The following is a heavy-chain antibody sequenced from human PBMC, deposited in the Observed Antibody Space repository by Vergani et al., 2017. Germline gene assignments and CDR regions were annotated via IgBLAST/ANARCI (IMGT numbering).Heavy chain of an antibody. D-gene: IGHD6-13*01. Sequence: QVQLQESGPRLVRPSQTLSLTYTVSGGSINTGAYYWTWIRQPAGKTLEWIGEIFSSGTTNYNPSFKNRVTMSVDTSKNQFSLKLNAVTAADTAVYYCARGSRAEGGSGPDKWGQGTLVTVSS. CDR1: GGSINTGAYY. V-gene: IGHV4-61*02. CDR3: ARGSRAEGGSGPDK. J-gene: IGHJ4*02. CDR2: IFSSGTT.